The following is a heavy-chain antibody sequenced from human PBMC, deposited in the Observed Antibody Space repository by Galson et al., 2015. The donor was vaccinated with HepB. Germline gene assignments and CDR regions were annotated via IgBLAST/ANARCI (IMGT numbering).Heavy chain of an antibody. V-gene: IGHV3-30*18. D-gene: IGHD6-19*01. CDR1: GVTFSNYG. J-gene: IGHJ4*02. CDR2: ISYDGRNK. CDR3: AKDPYLYHALAGNMAGFDY. Sequence: SLRLSCAASGVTFSNYGFHWVRQAPGKGLEWVTVISYDGRNKHYADSVKGRFTISRDNSKNMVYLQMNSLRAEDTALYYCAKDPYLYHALAGNMAGFDYWCQGTLVTVSS.